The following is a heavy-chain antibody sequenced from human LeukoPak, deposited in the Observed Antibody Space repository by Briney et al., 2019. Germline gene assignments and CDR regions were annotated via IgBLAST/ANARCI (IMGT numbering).Heavy chain of an antibody. J-gene: IGHJ4*02. D-gene: IGHD6-6*01. CDR1: GFTFDDYA. CDR3: ANPVRYTEARNDY. V-gene: IGHV3-9*01. CDR2: ISWNSGSI. Sequence: GGSLRLSCAASGFTFDDYAMHWVRQAPGKGLEWVSGISWNSGSIGYADSVKGRFTISRDNAKNSLYLQMNSLRAEDTAVYYCANPVRYTEARNDYWGQGTLVTVSS.